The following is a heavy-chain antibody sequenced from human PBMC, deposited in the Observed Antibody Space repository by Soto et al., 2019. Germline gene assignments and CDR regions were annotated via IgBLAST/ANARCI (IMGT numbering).Heavy chain of an antibody. CDR2: VSGGGTT. Sequence: GGSLRLSCAVSGFTFSSCTMNWVRQAPGKGLEWVSSVSGGGTTYYADSVKGRFTISRDNARNSLYLQMNSLRTEDTAVYYCAREVQPVVRREYDCWGQGTLVTVSS. J-gene: IGHJ4*02. CDR3: AREVQPVVRREYDC. CDR1: GFTFSSCT. D-gene: IGHD1-1*01. V-gene: IGHV3-21*01.